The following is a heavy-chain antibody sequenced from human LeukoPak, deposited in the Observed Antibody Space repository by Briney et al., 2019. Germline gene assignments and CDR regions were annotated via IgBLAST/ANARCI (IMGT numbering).Heavy chain of an antibody. CDR1: GYTFTNYY. CDR2: INPTSGAT. CDR3: ARDNLRFFDY. J-gene: IGHJ4*02. Sequence: GASVKVSCKPSGYTFTNYYIHWVRQAPGQGLEWMGWINPTSGATNYAQRFQGRVTMTRDTSIRTAYMELSSLRSDDTAVYYCARDNLRFFDYWGQGTPVTVSS. V-gene: IGHV1-2*02. D-gene: IGHD1-14*01.